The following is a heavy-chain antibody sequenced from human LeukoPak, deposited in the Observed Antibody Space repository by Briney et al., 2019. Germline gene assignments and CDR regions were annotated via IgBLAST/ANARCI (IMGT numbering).Heavy chain of an antibody. V-gene: IGHV3-21*01. CDR2: ISSSSSYI. J-gene: IGHJ5*02. CDR1: GFTFSSYS. CDR3: ARGLNWKYGWFDP. D-gene: IGHD1-7*01. Sequence: GGSLRLSCAASGFTFSSYSMNWVRQAPGKGLEWVSCISSSSSYIYYADSVKGRFTISRDNAKNSLYLQMNGLRAEDTAVYYCARGLNWKYGWFDPWGQGTLVTVSS.